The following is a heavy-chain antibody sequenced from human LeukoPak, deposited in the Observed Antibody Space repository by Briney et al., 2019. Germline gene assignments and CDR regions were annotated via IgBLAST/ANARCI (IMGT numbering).Heavy chain of an antibody. CDR2: ISSSSSTI. Sequence: GGSLRLSCAASGFTFSSYSMNWVRQAPGKGLEWVSYISSSSSTIYYADSVKGRFTISRDNAKNSLYLQMNSLRAEDTAVYYCARSSMYDSSGYPQPWGQGPLVTVSS. V-gene: IGHV3-48*01. D-gene: IGHD3-22*01. CDR3: ARSSMYDSSGYPQP. J-gene: IGHJ5*02. CDR1: GFTFSSYS.